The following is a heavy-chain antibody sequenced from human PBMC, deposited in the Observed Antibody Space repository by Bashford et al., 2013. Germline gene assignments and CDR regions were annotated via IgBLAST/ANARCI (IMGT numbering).Heavy chain of an antibody. V-gene: IGHV3-74*01. CDR2: INTDGSDT. CDR1: ALTFSDAW. Sequence: GSLRLSCAASALTFSDAWMEWVRQAPGKGLVWVSRINTDGSDTDYADAVKGRFTISRDNARDTLSLQMNSLRVEDTAVYYCAREGAAARSGGHYFDYWGQGTLVTVSS. J-gene: IGHJ4*02. CDR3: AREGAAARSGGHYFDY. D-gene: IGHD6-13*01.